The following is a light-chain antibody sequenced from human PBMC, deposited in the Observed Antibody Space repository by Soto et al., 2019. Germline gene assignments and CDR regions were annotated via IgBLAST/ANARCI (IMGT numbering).Light chain of an antibody. J-gene: IGKJ3*01. Sequence: EILLTQSLATLAWAPGGRATLSCRASQSVTSTYLAWYQQKPGQAPRLLIYGASNRATGISDRFSGSGSGTDFTLTISRLEPEDFAVYYCQQNGRSFGPGTKVDLK. CDR3: QQNGRS. CDR2: GAS. CDR1: QSVTSTY. V-gene: IGKV3-20*01.